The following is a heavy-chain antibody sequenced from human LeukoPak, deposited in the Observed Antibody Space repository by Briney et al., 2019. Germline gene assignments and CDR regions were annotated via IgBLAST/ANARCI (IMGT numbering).Heavy chain of an antibody. CDR3: ARELSLGVVTAPTSDYDY. Sequence: PGGSLRLSCAASGFTFSSYSMNWVRQAPGKGLEWVSSISSSSSYIYYADSVKGRFTISRDNAKNSLYLQMNSLRAEDTAVYYCARELSLGVVTAPTSDYDYWGQGTLVTVSS. CDR2: ISSSSSYI. D-gene: IGHD2-21*02. V-gene: IGHV3-21*01. J-gene: IGHJ4*02. CDR1: GFTFSSYS.